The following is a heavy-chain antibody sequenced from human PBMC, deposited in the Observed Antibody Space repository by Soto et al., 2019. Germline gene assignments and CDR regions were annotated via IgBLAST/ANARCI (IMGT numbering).Heavy chain of an antibody. CDR2: INPNSGGT. CDR3: ARDGGQLSYYYDSSGYPDY. Sequence: GASVKVSCKASGYTFTGYYMHWVRQAPGQGLEWMGWINPNSGGTNYAQKFQGRVTMTRDTSISTAYMELSRLRSDDTAVYYCARDGGQLSYYYDSSGYPDYWGQGTLVTVSS. J-gene: IGHJ4*02. D-gene: IGHD3-22*01. V-gene: IGHV1-2*02. CDR1: GYTFTGYY.